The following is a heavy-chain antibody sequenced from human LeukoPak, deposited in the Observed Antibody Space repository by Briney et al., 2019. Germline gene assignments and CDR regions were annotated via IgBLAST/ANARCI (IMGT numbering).Heavy chain of an antibody. CDR3: AREAGDIVVVVAANGFDY. CDR1: GYTFTGYY. Sequence: ASVKVSCKAPGYTFTGYYMHWVRQAPGQGLEWMGWINPNSGGTNYAQKFQGRVTMTRDTSISTAYMELSRLRSDDTAVYYCAREAGDIVVVVAANGFDYWGQGTLVTVSS. J-gene: IGHJ4*02. V-gene: IGHV1-2*02. D-gene: IGHD2-15*01. CDR2: INPNSGGT.